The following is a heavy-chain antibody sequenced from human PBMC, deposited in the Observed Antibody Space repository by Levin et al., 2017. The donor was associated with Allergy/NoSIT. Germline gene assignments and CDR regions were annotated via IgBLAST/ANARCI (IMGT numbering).Heavy chain of an antibody. CDR2: IIPIFGTA. CDR3: AREYSSSWYRYFDY. V-gene: IGHV1-69*06. CDR1: GGTFSSYA. J-gene: IGHJ4*02. Sequence: GASVKVSCKASGGTFSSYAISWVRQAPGQGLEWMGGIIPIFGTANYAQKFQGRVTITADKSTSTAYMELSSLRSEDTAVYYCAREYSSSWYRYFDYWGQGTLVTVSS. D-gene: IGHD6-13*01.